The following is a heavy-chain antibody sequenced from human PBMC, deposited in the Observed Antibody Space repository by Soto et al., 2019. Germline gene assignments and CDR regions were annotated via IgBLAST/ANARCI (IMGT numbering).Heavy chain of an antibody. J-gene: IGHJ3*02. CDR3: AKDLGRGGRGAFGI. Sequence: QVQLVESGGGVVQPGRSLRLSCAASGFTFSSYGMHWVRQAPGKGLEWVAVISYDGSNKYYADSVKGRFTISRDNSKNTRYLQRNSLRAEATAGYYCAKDLGRGGRGAFGIWGQGTMVSVSS. CDR2: ISYDGSNK. CDR1: GFTFSSYG. D-gene: IGHD7-27*01. V-gene: IGHV3-30*18.